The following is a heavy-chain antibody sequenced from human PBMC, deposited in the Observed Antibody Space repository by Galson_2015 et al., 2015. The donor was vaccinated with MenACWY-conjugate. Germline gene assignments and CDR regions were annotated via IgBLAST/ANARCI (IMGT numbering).Heavy chain of an antibody. CDR1: GDSVSSNIAA. CDR2: TYYRSKWYT. Sequence: CAISGDSVSSNIAAWNWIRQSPSRGLEWLGRTYYRSKWYTDSAASVISRITINPDTSKNQFSLRLNSVTPEDPAVYFCAREGGGRSHTALDLCGQGTMVTVSS. CDR3: AREGGGRSHTALDL. D-gene: IGHD6-19*01. J-gene: IGHJ3*01. V-gene: IGHV6-1*01.